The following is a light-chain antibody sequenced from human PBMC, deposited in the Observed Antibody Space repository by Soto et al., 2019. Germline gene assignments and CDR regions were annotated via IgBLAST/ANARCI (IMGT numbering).Light chain of an antibody. CDR1: SSNIGSNY. Sequence: QSVLTQPPSASGNPGQRVTISCSGSSSNIGSNYVYWYQQLPGTAPKLLIYRNNQRPSWVPDRFSGAKSGTSASLAISGLRSADEDELNCAACDDSMSGVFGRGTKLTV. CDR3: AACDDSMSGV. CDR2: RNN. V-gene: IGLV1-47*01. J-gene: IGLJ3*02.